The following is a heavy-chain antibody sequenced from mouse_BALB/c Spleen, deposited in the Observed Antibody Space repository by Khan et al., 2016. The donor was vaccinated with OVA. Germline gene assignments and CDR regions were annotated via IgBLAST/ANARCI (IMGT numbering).Heavy chain of an antibody. Sequence: EVELVESGGGLVQPGGSRKLSCAASGCTFSSFGMHWVRQAPEKGLEWVAYISSGSSTIYYADTVKGRFPISRDNPKNTLFLQMTSLRSEDTAMYYCATYGWWDWGAGTTVTVSS. D-gene: IGHD1-1*01. CDR1: GCTFSSFG. CDR3: ATYGWWD. J-gene: IGHJ1*01. V-gene: IGHV5-17*02. CDR2: ISSGSSTI.